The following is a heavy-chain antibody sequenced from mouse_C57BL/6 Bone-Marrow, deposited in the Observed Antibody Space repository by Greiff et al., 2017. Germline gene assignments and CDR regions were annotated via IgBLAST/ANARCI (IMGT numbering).Heavy chain of an antibody. V-gene: IGHV1-66*01. CDR3: ARDVYYYGSADY. CDR1: GYSFTSYY. D-gene: IGHD1-1*01. J-gene: IGHJ2*01. Sequence: QVQLKESGPELVKPGASVKISCKASGYSFTSYYIHWVKQRPGQGLEWIGWIYPGSGNTKYNEKFKGKATLTADTSSSTAYMQLSSLTSEDSAVYYCARDVYYYGSADYWGQGTTLTVSS. CDR2: IYPGSGNT.